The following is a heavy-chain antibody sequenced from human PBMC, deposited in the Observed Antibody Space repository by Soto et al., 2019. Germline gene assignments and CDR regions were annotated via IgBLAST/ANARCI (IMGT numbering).Heavy chain of an antibody. CDR2: ISYDGSNK. CDR3: ARDLGTGVRGVYGMDV. CDR1: GFTFSTYA. J-gene: IGHJ6*02. D-gene: IGHD3-10*01. V-gene: IGHV3-30-3*01. Sequence: QVQLVESGGGVVQPGRSLRLSCAASGFTFSTYAMHWVRQAPGKGLEWVVVISYDGSNKYYADSVKGRFTISRDNSKNTLYLQMNSLRTEDTAVHYCARDLGTGVRGVYGMDVWGRGTTVTVSS.